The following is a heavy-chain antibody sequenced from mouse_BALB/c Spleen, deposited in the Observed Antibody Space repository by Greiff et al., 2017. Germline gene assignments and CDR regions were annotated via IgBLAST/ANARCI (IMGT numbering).Heavy chain of an antibody. CDR3: ARQGLRAYFDY. CDR2: ISNGGGST. Sequence: EVHLVESGGGLVQPGGSLKLSCAASGFTFSSYTMSWVRQTPEKRLEWVAYISNGGGSTYYPDTVKGRFTISRDNAKNTLYLQMSSLKSEDTAMYYCARQGLRAYFDYWGQGTTLTVSS. J-gene: IGHJ2*01. D-gene: IGHD3-1*01. CDR1: GFTFSSYT. V-gene: IGHV5-12-2*01.